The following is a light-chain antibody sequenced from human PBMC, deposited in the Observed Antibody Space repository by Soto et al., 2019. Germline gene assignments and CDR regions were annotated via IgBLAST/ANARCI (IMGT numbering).Light chain of an antibody. CDR2: WAS. Sequence: DIVMTQSPDSLAVSLGERATINCKSSQSVLYSPNNKNYLAWYQQKPGQPPRLLVYWASTRESGVPDRFSGNGSGKDFTLTISSLQAENAAVYYCHPSHSAPQTFGQGTKVEIK. J-gene: IGKJ1*01. CDR3: HPSHSAPQT. CDR1: QSVLYSPNNKNY. V-gene: IGKV4-1*01.